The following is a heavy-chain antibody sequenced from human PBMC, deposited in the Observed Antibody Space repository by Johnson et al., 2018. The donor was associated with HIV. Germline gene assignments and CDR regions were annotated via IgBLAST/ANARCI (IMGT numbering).Heavy chain of an antibody. CDR2: ISGAGGST. CDR1: GFTFSAYA. D-gene: IGHD2-8*02. CDR3: VRDLYVIGGVCRTDAFDI. Sequence: VQLVESGGGLVQPGGSLRLSCAASGFTFSAYAMSWVRQAPGKGLEWVSSISGAGGSTYFADSVKGRFSISRDNFKNTLYLQINNVRAEDTAAYYCVRDLYVIGGVCRTDAFDIWGQGAMVTASP. J-gene: IGHJ3*02. V-gene: IGHV3-23*04.